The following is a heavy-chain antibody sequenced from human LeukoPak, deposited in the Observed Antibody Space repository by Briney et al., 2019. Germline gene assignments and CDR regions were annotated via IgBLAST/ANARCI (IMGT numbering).Heavy chain of an antibody. J-gene: IGHJ4*02. V-gene: IGHV1-18*01. CDR1: GYTFTNYA. Sequence: ASVKVSCKASGYTFTNYAISWVRQAPGQGLEWVGWISAYNGNTNYAQKLQGRVTMTTDTSTSTAYMDLRSLRSDDTAVYYCARDFYGSGNRYFDYWGQGTLVTVSS. CDR3: ARDFYGSGNRYFDY. CDR2: ISAYNGNT. D-gene: IGHD3-10*01.